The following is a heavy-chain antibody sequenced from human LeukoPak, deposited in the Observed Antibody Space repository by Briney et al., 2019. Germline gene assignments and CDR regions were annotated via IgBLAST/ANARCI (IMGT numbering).Heavy chain of an antibody. D-gene: IGHD3-10*01. V-gene: IGHV3-21*01. Sequence: PGGSLRLSCAASGFTFSSYSMNWVRQAPGKGLEWVSSISSSSSYIYYADSVKGRFTISRDNAKNSLYPQMNSLRAEDTAVYYCARDHMVRGVTALYYFDYWGQGTLVTVSS. CDR1: GFTFSSYS. J-gene: IGHJ4*02. CDR3: ARDHMVRGVTALYYFDY. CDR2: ISSSSSYI.